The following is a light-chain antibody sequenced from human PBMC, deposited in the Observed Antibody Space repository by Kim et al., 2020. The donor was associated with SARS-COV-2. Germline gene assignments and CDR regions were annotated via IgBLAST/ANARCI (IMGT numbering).Light chain of an antibody. CDR3: QVWDTTSDHCV. Sequence: SYELTQPPSVSVAPGKTARITCGGNNIGSKSVHWYQQRPGQAPVLVIYYNDDRPSGIPERFSGSNSGNAATLTISRVEAGDEADYFCQVWDTTSDHCVFGGGTQLTVL. J-gene: IGLJ3*02. V-gene: IGLV3-21*04. CDR2: YND. CDR1: NIGSKS.